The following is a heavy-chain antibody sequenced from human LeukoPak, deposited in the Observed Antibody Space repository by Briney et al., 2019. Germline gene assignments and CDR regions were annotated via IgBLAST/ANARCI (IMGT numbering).Heavy chain of an antibody. CDR2: IYYSGST. CDR3: ARDGSSGDSSGYYYGNWFDP. V-gene: IGHV4-39*07. J-gene: IGHJ5*02. CDR1: GFTFSSYW. D-gene: IGHD3-22*01. Sequence: GSLRLSCAASGFTFSSYWMSWVRQPPGKGLEWIGSIYYSGSTYYNPSLKSRVTISVDTSKNQFSLKLSSVTAADTAVYYCARDGSSGDSSGYYYGNWFDPWGQGTLVTVSS.